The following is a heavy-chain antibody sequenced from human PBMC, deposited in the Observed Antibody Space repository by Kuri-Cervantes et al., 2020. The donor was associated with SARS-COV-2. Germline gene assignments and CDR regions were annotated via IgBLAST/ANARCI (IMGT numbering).Heavy chain of an antibody. J-gene: IGHJ3*02. CDR1: GYTFTSYY. V-gene: IGHV1-46*01. D-gene: IGHD2-2*01. CDR3: AREDIVVVPAYYDDAFDI. CDR2: INPSGGST. Sequence: ASVKVSCKASGYTFTSYYMHWVRQAPGQGLEWMGIINPSGGSTSYAQKFQGRVTMTRDTSTSTVYMELSSLRSEDTAAYYCAREDIVVVPAYYDDAFDIWGQGTMVTVSS.